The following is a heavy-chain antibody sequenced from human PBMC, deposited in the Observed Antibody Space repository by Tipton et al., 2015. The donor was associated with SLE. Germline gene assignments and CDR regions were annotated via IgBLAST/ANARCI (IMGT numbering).Heavy chain of an antibody. V-gene: IGHV4-61*02. CDR2: IFTSGNT. CDR1: GGSLSGDTYY. Sequence: TLSLTCTVSGGSLSGDTYYWSWIRQPAGEGLEWIGRIFTSGNTNYNPSLKSRVTISADTSKNQFFLKVDSMTAADTAIYYCARHPPGPPLAGWFDPWGQGTLVTVSS. CDR3: ARHPPGPPLAGWFDP. J-gene: IGHJ5*02.